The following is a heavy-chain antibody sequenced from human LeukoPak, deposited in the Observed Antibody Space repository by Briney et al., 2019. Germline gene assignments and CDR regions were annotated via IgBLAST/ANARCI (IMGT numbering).Heavy chain of an antibody. CDR2: INHSGST. CDR3: ARGRRQLWVLY. V-gene: IGHV4-34*01. CDR1: GGSFSGYY. D-gene: IGHD5-18*01. J-gene: IGHJ4*02. Sequence: SETLSLTCAVYGGSFSGYYWSWIRQPPGKGLEWIGEINHSGSTNYNPSLKSRVTISVDASKNQFSLKLSSVTAADTAVYYCARGRRQLWVLYWGQGTLVTVSS.